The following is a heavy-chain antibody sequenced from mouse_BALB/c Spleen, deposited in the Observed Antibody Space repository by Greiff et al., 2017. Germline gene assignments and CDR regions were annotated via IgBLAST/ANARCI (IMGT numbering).Heavy chain of an antibody. CDR2: INPSNGGT. J-gene: IGHJ1*01. V-gene: IGHV1S16*01. CDR3: TRKTTVVATDWYFDV. D-gene: IGHD1-1*01. CDR1: GYTFTSYY. Sequence: QVQLQQSGADLVKPGASVKLSCKASGYTFTSYYMYWVKQRPGQGLEWIGAINPSNGGTNFNEKFKSKATLTVDKSSSTAYMQLSSLTSEDSAVYYCTRKTTVVATDWYFDVWGAGTTVTVSS.